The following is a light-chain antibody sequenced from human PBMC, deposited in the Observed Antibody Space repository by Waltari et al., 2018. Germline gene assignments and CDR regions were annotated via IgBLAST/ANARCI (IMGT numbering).Light chain of an antibody. CDR1: LSIADN. J-gene: IGKJ5*01. CDR3: QQYNRWPPIT. V-gene: IGKV3-15*01. Sequence: VMTQSPATLSVSPGERATLSCRASLSIADNLAWYQQKRGQAPRLLIYGASTRATGIPARCTSRGSWTDFSLTISNLQSYDSAVYYCQQYNRWPPITFGQGTRLEI. CDR2: GAS.